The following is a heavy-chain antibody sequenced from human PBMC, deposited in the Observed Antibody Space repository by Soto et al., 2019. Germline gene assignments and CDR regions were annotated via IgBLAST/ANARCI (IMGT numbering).Heavy chain of an antibody. CDR2: IYYSGST. J-gene: IGHJ3*02. V-gene: IGHV4-39*01. D-gene: IGHD7-27*01. CDR3: ARHEATGGAFDI. CDR1: GGSISSSSYY. Sequence: QLQLQESGPGLVKPSETLSLTCTVSGGSISSSSYYWGWIRQPPGKGLEWIGSIYYSGSTYYNPSLKSRVTISVDTSKNQSSLKVSSGTAADTAVYCCARHEATGGAFDIWGQGTMVTVSS.